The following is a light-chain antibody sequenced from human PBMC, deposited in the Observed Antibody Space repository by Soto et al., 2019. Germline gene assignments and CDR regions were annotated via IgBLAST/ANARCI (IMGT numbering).Light chain of an antibody. J-gene: IGKJ5*01. V-gene: IGKV1-39*01. Sequence: DIQMTQSPSSLSGSEGDRVTITCRASESISRNLNWYQQKPGKAPKLLIYAASSLQNGVPSRFRGGGSGTDFTPTISNLQPEDVATYYCQQTYTTLSTTFGQGTRLDIK. CDR2: AAS. CDR1: ESISRN. CDR3: QQTYTTLSTT.